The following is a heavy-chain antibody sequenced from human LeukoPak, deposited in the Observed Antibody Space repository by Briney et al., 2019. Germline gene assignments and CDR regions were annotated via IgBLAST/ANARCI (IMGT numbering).Heavy chain of an antibody. D-gene: IGHD6-13*01. CDR1: GFTFSSYC. V-gene: IGHV3-49*04. CDR3: TRERGRYSTRWHNDAFDL. CDR2: IRSKEYSGTT. Sequence: GGSLRLSCAASGFTFSSYCMNWVRQAPGKGLEWVGFIRSKEYSGTTEYAASVKGRFTISRDDSKSIAYLQMNSLKTEDTAVYYCTRERGRYSTRWHNDAFDLWGQGTMVTVSS. J-gene: IGHJ3*01.